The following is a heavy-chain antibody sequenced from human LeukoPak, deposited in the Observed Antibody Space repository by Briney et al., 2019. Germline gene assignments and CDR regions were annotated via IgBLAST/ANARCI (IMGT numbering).Heavy chain of an antibody. Sequence: SSETLSLTCAVSGGSISSGGYSWSWIRQPPGKGLEWIGYIYHSGSTYYNPSLKSRVTISVDRSKNQFSLKLSSVTAADTAVYYCASVTYYYDSSGYYSSWGQGTMVTVSS. D-gene: IGHD3-22*01. V-gene: IGHV4-30-2*01. J-gene: IGHJ3*01. CDR3: ASVTYYYDSSGYYSS. CDR1: GGSISSGGYS. CDR2: IYHSGST.